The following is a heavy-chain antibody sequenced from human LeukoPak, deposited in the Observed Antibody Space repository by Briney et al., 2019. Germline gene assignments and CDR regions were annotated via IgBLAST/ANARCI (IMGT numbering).Heavy chain of an antibody. Sequence: ASVKVSCKASGYTFTSYGISWVRQAPGQGLEWMGLISAYNGNTNYAQKLQGRVTMTTDTSTSTAYMELRSLRSDDTAFYYCAREYYYDSSGYSGLSDYWGQGTLVTVSS. CDR3: AREYYYDSSGYSGLSDY. CDR1: GYTFTSYG. J-gene: IGHJ4*02. V-gene: IGHV1-18*01. D-gene: IGHD3-22*01. CDR2: ISAYNGNT.